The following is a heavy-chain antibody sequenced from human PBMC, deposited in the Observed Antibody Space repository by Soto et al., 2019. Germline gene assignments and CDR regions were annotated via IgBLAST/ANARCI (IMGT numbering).Heavy chain of an antibody. CDR3: AKGYYSGYDLAYFDY. Sequence: EVQLLESGGGLVQPGGSLRLSCAASGFSFDDYAMTWVRQAAGKGLKWVSAISGSGDNTYYADSVKGRFTISRDNSKNTLYLQLNSLRAEDTALYYCAKGYYSGYDLAYFDYWGQGTLVTVSS. D-gene: IGHD5-12*01. CDR2: ISGSGDNT. V-gene: IGHV3-23*01. CDR1: GFSFDDYA. J-gene: IGHJ4*02.